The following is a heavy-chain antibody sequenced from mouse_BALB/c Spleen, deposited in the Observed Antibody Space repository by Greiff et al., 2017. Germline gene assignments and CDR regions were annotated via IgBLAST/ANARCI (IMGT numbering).Heavy chain of an antibody. V-gene: IGHV2-9*02. CDR1: GFSLTSYG. Sequence: VMLVESGPGLVAPSQSLSITCTVSGFSLTSYGVHWVRQPPGKGLEWLGVIWAGGSTNYNSALMSRLSISKDNSKSQVFLKMNSLQTDDTAMYYCARDRGYGSSYVFAYWGQGTLVTVSA. CDR3: ARDRGYGSSYVFAY. CDR2: IWAGGST. J-gene: IGHJ3*01. D-gene: IGHD1-1*01.